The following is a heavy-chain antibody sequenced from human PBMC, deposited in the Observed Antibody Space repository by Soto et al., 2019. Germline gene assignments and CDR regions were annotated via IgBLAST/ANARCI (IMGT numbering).Heavy chain of an antibody. CDR2: ISSYGSTR. J-gene: IGHJ4*02. CDR1: GFSFRDYE. D-gene: IGHD3-16*01. CDR3: ARIGVVESRSLDH. Sequence: GGSLRLSCAASGFSFRDYEMNWVRQALGRGLEWISYISSYGSTRFYADSVKGSFTISRDNAEKSLYREMNDLRVEATAIYYCARIGVVESRSLDHWGEGTLVSVPS. V-gene: IGHV3-48*03.